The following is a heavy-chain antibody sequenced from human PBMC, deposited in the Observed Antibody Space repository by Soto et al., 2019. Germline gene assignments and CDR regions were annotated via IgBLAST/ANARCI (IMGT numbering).Heavy chain of an antibody. CDR2: ISAYNGNT. CDR1: GYTFTSYG. V-gene: IGHV1-18*01. CDR3: ARVSDPVGNWFDP. Sequence: ASVKLSCKASGYTFTSYGSSWVRQAPGQGLEWMGWISAYNGNTNYAQKLQGRVTMTTDTSTSTAYMELRSLRSDDTAVYYCARVSDPVGNWFDPWGQGTLVTVS. J-gene: IGHJ5*02. D-gene: IGHD1-26*01.